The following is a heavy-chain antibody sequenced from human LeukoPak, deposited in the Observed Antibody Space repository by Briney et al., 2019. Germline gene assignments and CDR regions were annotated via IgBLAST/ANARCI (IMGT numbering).Heavy chain of an antibody. V-gene: IGHV4-59*01. CDR1: GDSINDYY. D-gene: IGHD5-18*01. Sequence: SETLSLTCTVSGDSINDYYWSWIRQSPGKGLECIGYIYYSGSTSYNPSLKSRVTISLDTSNNHFSLKLRSVTAADTAVYYCARGGGYSYGSFDYWGQGTLVTVSS. J-gene: IGHJ4*02. CDR3: ARGGGYSYGSFDY. CDR2: IYYSGST.